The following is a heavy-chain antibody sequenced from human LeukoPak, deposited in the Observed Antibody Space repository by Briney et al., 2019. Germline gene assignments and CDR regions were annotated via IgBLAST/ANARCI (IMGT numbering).Heavy chain of an antibody. J-gene: IGHJ4*02. Sequence: GGSLRLSCVASGFTFSSYWMSWVRQAPGKGLEWVANIKQDGSEKYYVDSVKGRFTIFRDNAKNSLYLQMNSLRAEDTAVYSCAREGESSGYYIDYWGQGILVTVSS. CDR3: AREGESSGYYIDY. CDR2: IKQDGSEK. CDR1: GFTFSSYW. D-gene: IGHD3-22*01. V-gene: IGHV3-7*01.